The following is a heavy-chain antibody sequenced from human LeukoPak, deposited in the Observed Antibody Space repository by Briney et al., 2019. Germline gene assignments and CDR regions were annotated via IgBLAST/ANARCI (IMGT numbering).Heavy chain of an antibody. CDR1: GFTFDDYG. Sequence: GGSLRLSCAASGFTFDDYGMTWVRQTPGKGLEWVSTINWDGGSTAYADSVKGRFTISRDNAKNSLYLQMNSLRAEDAAVYYCAKEDCSGGRCYSLHYWGQGTLVTVSS. D-gene: IGHD2-15*01. CDR2: INWDGGST. V-gene: IGHV3-20*04. CDR3: AKEDCSGGRCYSLHY. J-gene: IGHJ4*02.